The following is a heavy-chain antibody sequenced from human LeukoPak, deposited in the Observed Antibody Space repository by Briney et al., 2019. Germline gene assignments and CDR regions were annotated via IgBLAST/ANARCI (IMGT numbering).Heavy chain of an antibody. CDR3: ARPVRGEYRAARPKSPNDAFDI. D-gene: IGHD6-6*01. CDR2: IYYSGST. V-gene: IGHV4-39*01. J-gene: IGHJ3*02. CDR1: GGSISSSSYY. Sequence: SETLSLTCTVSGGSISSSSYYWGWIRQPPGKGLEWIGSIYYSGSTYYNPSLKSRVTISVDTSKNQFSLKLSSVTAADTAVYYCARPVRGEYRAARPKSPNDAFDIWGQGTMVTVSS.